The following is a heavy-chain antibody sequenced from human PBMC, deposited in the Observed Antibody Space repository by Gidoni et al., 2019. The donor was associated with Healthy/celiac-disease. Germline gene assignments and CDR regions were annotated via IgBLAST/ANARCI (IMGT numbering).Heavy chain of an antibody. J-gene: IGHJ4*02. CDR3: AKMTQDY. CDR1: GFTFSSYA. CDR2: ISGSGGST. Sequence: EVQLLESGGGLVQPGGSLRLSCAASGFTFSSYAMSWVRQGPGKGLEWVSAISGSGGSTYYTDSVKGRFTISTDNSKNTLYLQMNTLRAENTAVYYCAKMTQDYWGQGTLVTVSS. V-gene: IGHV3-23*01.